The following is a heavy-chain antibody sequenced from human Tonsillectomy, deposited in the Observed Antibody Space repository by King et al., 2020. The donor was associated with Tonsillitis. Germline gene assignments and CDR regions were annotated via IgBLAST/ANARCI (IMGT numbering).Heavy chain of an antibody. CDR3: AREVGATPNWFDP. V-gene: IGHV3-33*01. Sequence: VQLVESGGGVVQPGRSLRLSCAASGFSFSSYDMVWVRQAPGKGLECVAVIWYDGTNEDYADSVKGRFAISRDNSRHMLYLQMNSLPAEDTAVYYCAREVGATPNWFDPWGQGTLVTVSS. CDR2: IWYDGTNE. D-gene: IGHD1-26*01. CDR1: GFSFSSYD. J-gene: IGHJ5*02.